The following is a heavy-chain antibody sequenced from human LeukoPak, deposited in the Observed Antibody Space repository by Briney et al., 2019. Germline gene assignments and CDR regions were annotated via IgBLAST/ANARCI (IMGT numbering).Heavy chain of an antibody. V-gene: IGHV3-30*18. CDR3: AKDRAPGYCSGGSCQHYFDY. J-gene: IGHJ4*02. D-gene: IGHD2-15*01. CDR2: ISYDGSNK. Sequence: GGSRRLSCAASRFTFSSYAMHWVRQAPGKGLEWVAVISYDGSNKYYADSVKGRFTISRDNSKNTLYLQVNSLRAEDTAVYYCAKDRAPGYCSGGSCQHYFDYWGQGTLVTVSS. CDR1: RFTFSSYA.